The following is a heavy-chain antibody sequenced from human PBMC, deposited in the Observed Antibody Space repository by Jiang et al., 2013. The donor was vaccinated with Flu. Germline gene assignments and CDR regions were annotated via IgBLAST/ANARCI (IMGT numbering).Heavy chain of an antibody. J-gene: IGHJ4*02. Sequence: SAISGSGGSTYYADSVKGRFTISRDNSKNTLYLQMNSLRAEDTAVYYCATSRTDSSSWYYFDYWGQGTLVTVSS. D-gene: IGHD6-13*01. CDR2: ISGSGGST. CDR3: ATSRTDSSSWYYFDY. V-gene: IGHV3-23*01.